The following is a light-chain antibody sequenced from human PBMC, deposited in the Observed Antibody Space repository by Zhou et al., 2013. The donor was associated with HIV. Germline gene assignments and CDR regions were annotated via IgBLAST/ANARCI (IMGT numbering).Light chain of an antibody. CDR1: QSVSNNF. V-gene: IGKV3-20*01. CDR2: GAS. Sequence: EIVLTQSPGTLSLSPGERATLSCRASQSVSNNFLAWYQRKPGQAPRLLISGASSRAAGIPDRFSGSGSGTDFTLTISRLEPEDFAVYSCQQYADSQMYTFGQGTKLEIK. J-gene: IGKJ2*01. CDR3: QQYADSQMYT.